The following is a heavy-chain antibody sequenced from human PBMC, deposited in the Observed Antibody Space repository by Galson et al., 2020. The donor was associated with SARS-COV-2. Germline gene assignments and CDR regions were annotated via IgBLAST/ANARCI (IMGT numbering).Heavy chain of an antibody. CDR3: AAFVGNNPAY. J-gene: IGHJ4*02. Sequence: SVKVSCKTSGFRFTASAVQWVRQARGQRLEWIGWIVVGSGKTNYAQKFQERVTITRDMSTTTAYMELSSLRSEDTAVYYCAAFVGNNPAYWDQGTLVSVSS. CDR1: GFRFTASA. CDR2: IVVGSGKT. D-gene: IGHD1-26*01. V-gene: IGHV1-58*01.